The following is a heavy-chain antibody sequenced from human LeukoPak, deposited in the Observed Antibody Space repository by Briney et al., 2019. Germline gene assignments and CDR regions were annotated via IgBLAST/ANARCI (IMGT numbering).Heavy chain of an antibody. CDR3: ARVANAYYYYYMDV. J-gene: IGHJ6*03. CDR1: GFAFSSYS. CDR2: ISGSDGTI. Sequence: GGSLRLSCAASGFAFSSYSMDWVRQAPGKGLEWVSYISGSDGTIYYADSVKGRFTISRDNAENSLYLHMNSLRAEDTAVYYCARVANAYYYYYMDVWGKGTTVTVSS. V-gene: IGHV3-48*01.